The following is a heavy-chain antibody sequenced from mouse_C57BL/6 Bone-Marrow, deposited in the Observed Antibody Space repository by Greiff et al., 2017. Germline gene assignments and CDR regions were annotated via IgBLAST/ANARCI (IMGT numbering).Heavy chain of an antibody. CDR3: AKHEGYDYAWFAY. CDR2: IWGGGST. CDR1: GFSLNSYG. J-gene: IGHJ3*01. V-gene: IGHV2-9*01. Sequence: VKLVESGPGVVAPSQSLLITCTVSGFSLNSYGVDWGRQPPGTCLEWLGVIWGGGSTKYNSALMSRLSISKDNSKSQVFLKMNSLQTDDTAMYYCAKHEGYDYAWFAYWGQGTLVTVSA. D-gene: IGHD2-4*01.